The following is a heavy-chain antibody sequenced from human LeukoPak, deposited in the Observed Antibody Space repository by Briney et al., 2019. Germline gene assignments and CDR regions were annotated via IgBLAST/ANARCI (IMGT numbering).Heavy chain of an antibody. V-gene: IGHV3-9*01. D-gene: IGHD2-2*01. CDR2: ISWNSGSI. Sequence: GGSLRLSCAASGFTFDDYAMHWVRQAPGKGLEWVSGISWNSGSIGYADSVKGRFTISRDNAKNSLYLQMNSLRAEDTAVYYCARVVIGDYWGQGTLVTVSS. CDR3: ARVVIGDY. CDR1: GFTFDDYA. J-gene: IGHJ4*02.